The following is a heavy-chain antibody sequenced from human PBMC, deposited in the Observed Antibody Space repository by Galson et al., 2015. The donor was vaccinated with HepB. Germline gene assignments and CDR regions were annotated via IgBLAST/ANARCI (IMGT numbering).Heavy chain of an antibody. J-gene: IGHJ6*02. Sequence: LSLTCTVSGGSISSSSYYWGWIRQPPGKGLEWIGSIYYSGSTYYNPSLKSRVTISVDTSKNQFSLKLSSVTAADTAVYYCASTYGPHLYYYGMDVWGQGTTVTVSS. CDR2: IYYSGST. CDR1: GGSISSSSYY. V-gene: IGHV4-39*01. D-gene: IGHD3-16*01. CDR3: ASTYGPHLYYYGMDV.